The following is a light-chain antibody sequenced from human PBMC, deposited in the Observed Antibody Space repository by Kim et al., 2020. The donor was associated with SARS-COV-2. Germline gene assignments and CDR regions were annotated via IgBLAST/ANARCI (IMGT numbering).Light chain of an antibody. J-gene: IGLJ2*01. CDR2: RNN. CDR1: TSNIGSNY. V-gene: IGLV1-47*01. Sequence: QSVLTQPPSASGTPGQRVTISCSGSTSNIGSNYVYWYQHLPGTAPKVLIYRNNQRPSGVPDRFSGSKSGTSASLAISGLRPEDESDYYCVTWDDSLSGCAIFGGGTQLTVL. CDR3: VTWDDSLSGCAI.